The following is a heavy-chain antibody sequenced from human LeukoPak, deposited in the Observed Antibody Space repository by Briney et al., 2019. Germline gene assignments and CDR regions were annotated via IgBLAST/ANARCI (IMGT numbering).Heavy chain of an antibody. D-gene: IGHD7-27*01. V-gene: IGHV4-59*01. Sequence: GSLRLSCAASGFTFSNYAMSWVRQAPGKGLEWIGYIYYSGSTNYNPSLKSRVTISVDTSKNQFSLKLSSVTAADTAVYYCAVAPSGAFDIWGQGTMVTVSS. CDR2: IYYSGST. CDR3: AVAPSGAFDI. CDR1: GFTFSNYA. J-gene: IGHJ3*02.